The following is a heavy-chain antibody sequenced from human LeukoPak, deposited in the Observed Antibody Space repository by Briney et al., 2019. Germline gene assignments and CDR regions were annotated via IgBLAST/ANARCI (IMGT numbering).Heavy chain of an antibody. CDR1: GFTFSSYW. CDR3: ASPYYDFWSGYHDAFDI. V-gene: IGHV3-7*01. J-gene: IGHJ3*02. CDR2: IKQDGSEK. Sequence: GGSLRLSCAASGFTFSSYWMSWVRQAPGKGLEWVANIKQDGSEKYYVDSVKGRFTISRDNAKNSLYLQMNSLRAEDTAVYYCASPYYDFWSGYHDAFDIWGQGTMVTVSS. D-gene: IGHD3-3*01.